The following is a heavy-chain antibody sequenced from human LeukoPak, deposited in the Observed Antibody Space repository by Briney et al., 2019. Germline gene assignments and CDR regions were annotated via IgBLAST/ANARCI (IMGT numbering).Heavy chain of an antibody. V-gene: IGHV3-33*01. Sequence: PGGSLRLSCVTSGFIFSSYGIHWVRQAPGKGLEWVAWHFASNKYYAESVRGRFTMSRDNSKSTLYLQMDSLRVEDTAVYYCARGRPHGNDYWGQGTLVTVSS. J-gene: IGHJ4*02. D-gene: IGHD4-23*01. CDR3: ARGRPHGNDY. CDR1: GFIFSSYG. CDR2: HFASNK.